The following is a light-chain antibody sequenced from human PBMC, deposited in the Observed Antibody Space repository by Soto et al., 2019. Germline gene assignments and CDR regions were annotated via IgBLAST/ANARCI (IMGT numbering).Light chain of an antibody. CDR1: QSVNSN. CDR2: VAS. CDR3: QQYNVLPLT. J-gene: IGKJ4*01. Sequence: EIVMTHSPVTLSVSPGDRATLSCRASQSVNSNLAWYQHKPGQTPKLLIYVASTRATGIPARFSGSGSGTEFTLTISSLQSEDFAVYYCQQYNVLPLTFGGGTKVEFK. V-gene: IGKV3-15*01.